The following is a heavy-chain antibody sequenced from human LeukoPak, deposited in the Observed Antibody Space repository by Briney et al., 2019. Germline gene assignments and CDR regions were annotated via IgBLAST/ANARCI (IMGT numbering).Heavy chain of an antibody. CDR3: ARLGPGMRGVLYYFDY. Sequence: PGGSLRLSCAASGFTFSSYAMSWVRQAPGKGLEWVSAISGSGGSTYYADSVKGRFTISRDNSKNTLYLQMNSLRAEDTAVYYCARLGPGMRGVLYYFDYWGQGTLVTVSS. J-gene: IGHJ4*02. CDR1: GFTFSSYA. D-gene: IGHD3-10*01. V-gene: IGHV3-23*01. CDR2: ISGSGGST.